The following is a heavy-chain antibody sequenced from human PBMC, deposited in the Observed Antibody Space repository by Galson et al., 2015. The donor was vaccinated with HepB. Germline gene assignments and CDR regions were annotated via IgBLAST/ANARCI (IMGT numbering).Heavy chain of an antibody. D-gene: IGHD2-21*01. CDR3: AKDGPPSFIPHFFDS. CDR2: ISGGGGRT. J-gene: IGHJ4*02. Sequence: SLRLSCAASGFTFSSYALSWVRQAPGKGLEWVSSISGGGGRTYYADSVKGRFTISRDRSRNTVSLQMNRLRAEDTAVYYCAKDGPPSFIPHFFDSWGQGTLVTVSS. CDR1: GFTFSSYA. V-gene: IGHV3-23*01.